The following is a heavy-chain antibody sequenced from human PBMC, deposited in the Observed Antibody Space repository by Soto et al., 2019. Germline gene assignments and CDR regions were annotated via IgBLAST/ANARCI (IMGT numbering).Heavy chain of an antibody. J-gene: IGHJ6*02. V-gene: IGHV3-30*18. CDR2: ISYDGSNK. D-gene: IGHD5-18*01. CDR1: GFTFSRYG. CDR3: AKGTAKYV. Sequence: QVQLVESGGGVVQPGRSLRLSCAASGFTFSRYGMHWVRQAPGKGLEWVAVISYDGSNKYYADSVKGRFTISRDNSKNTLYLQMNSLTAEDTAVYYCAKGTAKYVWGQGTTVTVSS.